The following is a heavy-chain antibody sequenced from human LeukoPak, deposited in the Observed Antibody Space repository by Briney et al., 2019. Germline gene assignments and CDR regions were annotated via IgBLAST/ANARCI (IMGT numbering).Heavy chain of an antibody. CDR3: ARSYDFWDYYYMDV. D-gene: IGHD3-3*01. CDR1: GFTFSSYS. J-gene: IGHJ6*03. Sequence: AGGSLRLSCAASGFTFSSYSRNWVRQAPGKGLEWVSYISSSSSTIYYADSVKGRFTISRDNAKNSLYLQMNSLRDEDTAVYYCARSYDFWDYYYMDVWGKGTTVTVSS. CDR2: ISSSSSTI. V-gene: IGHV3-48*02.